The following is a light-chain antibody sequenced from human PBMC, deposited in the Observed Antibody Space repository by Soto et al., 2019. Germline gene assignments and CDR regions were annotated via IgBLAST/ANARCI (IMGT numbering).Light chain of an antibody. V-gene: IGKV3-11*01. CDR2: DAS. CDR1: QSVDRF. J-gene: IGKJ4*01. CDR3: QQRSNRPPPLT. Sequence: EIVLTQSPATLSLSPGERATLSCRASQSVDRFLAWYQQKPGQAPRLLIYDASNRATGIPARFSGSGSGTDFTLTISSLEPEDFAVYYCQQRSNRPPPLTFGGGTKVEIK.